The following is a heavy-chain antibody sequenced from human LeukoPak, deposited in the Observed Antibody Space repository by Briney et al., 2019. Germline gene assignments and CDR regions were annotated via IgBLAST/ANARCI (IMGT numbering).Heavy chain of an antibody. J-gene: IGHJ4*02. V-gene: IGHV1-18*01. CDR2: ISAYNGNT. Sequence: ASVKVSCKASGYTFTSYGISWVRQAPGQGLEWMGWISAYNGNTNYAQKLQGRVTMTTDTSTSTAYVELRSLRSDDTAVYYCARVAEVVVVVAADQDFDYWGQGTLVTVSS. CDR1: GYTFTSYG. D-gene: IGHD2-15*01. CDR3: ARVAEVVVVVAADQDFDY.